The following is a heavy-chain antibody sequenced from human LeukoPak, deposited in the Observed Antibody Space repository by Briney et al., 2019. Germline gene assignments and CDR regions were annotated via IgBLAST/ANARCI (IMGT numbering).Heavy chain of an antibody. CDR2: TDYSGRN. D-gene: IGHD2-21*01. V-gene: IGHV4-39*01. J-gene: IGHJ4*02. Sequence: SETLSLTCTVSGASISSSSYQWGWIRQSPGKGLEWIGITDYSGRNHYNPSLKSRVYLSVDTSKNQFSLKLTSVTAADTAVYYCARQRGLGVVSPYTDYWGQGTLVTVSS. CDR1: GASISSSSYQ. CDR3: ARQRGLGVVSPYTDY.